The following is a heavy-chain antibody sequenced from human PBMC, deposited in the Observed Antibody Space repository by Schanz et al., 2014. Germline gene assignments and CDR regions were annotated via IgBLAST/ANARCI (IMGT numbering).Heavy chain of an antibody. CDR1: GYTLTNFD. V-gene: IGHV1-8*01. CDR2: MNPNSGTT. D-gene: IGHD3-3*01. CDR3: PPKGMPPIWSGYPYFFDF. Sequence: QVQLVQSGAEVKKPGASVKVSCKASGYTLTNFDINWVRQAPGQGLEWMGWMNPNSGTTGYAQKFQGRVTMTRNTFSSPPSSFLRGLRSDSSALSSFPPKGMPPIWSGYPYFFDFWGQGTLVTVSS. J-gene: IGHJ4*02.